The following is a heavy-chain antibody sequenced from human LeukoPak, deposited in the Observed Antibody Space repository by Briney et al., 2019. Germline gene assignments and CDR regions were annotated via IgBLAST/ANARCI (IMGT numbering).Heavy chain of an antibody. CDR3: ARFIDEIDNWFDP. CDR1: GGSISSYY. Sequence: SETLSLTCTVSGGSISSYYWSWIRQPPGKGLEWIGYIYYSGSTNYNPSLKSRVTISVDTSKNQFPLKLSSVTAADTAVYYCARFIDEIDNWFDPWGQGTLVTVSS. V-gene: IGHV4-59*01. CDR2: IYYSGST. D-gene: IGHD3-16*02. J-gene: IGHJ5*02.